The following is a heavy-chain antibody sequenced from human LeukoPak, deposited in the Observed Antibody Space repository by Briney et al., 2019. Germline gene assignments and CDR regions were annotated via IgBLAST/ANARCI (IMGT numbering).Heavy chain of an antibody. D-gene: IGHD5-18*01. Sequence: PSETLSLTCAVYGGSFSGYYWSWIRQPPGKGLEWIGEINHSGSTNYNPSLKSRVTISADTSKNQFSLKLSSVTAADTAVYYCAGGGYSYGPMDVWGQGTTVTVSS. CDR1: GGSFSGYY. CDR3: AGGGYSYGPMDV. J-gene: IGHJ6*02. CDR2: INHSGST. V-gene: IGHV4-34*01.